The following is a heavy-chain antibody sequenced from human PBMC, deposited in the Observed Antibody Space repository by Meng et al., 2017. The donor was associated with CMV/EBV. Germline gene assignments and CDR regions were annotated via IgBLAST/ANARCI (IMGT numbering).Heavy chain of an antibody. CDR2: MNPNSGNT. D-gene: IGHD6-6*01. J-gene: IGHJ6*02. CDR3: IYSSSPYYYYGMDV. Sequence: ASVKVSCKASGYTFTSYDINWVRQATGQGLEWMGWMNPNSGNTGYAQKFQGRVTTTRNTSISTAYMELSSLRSEDTAVYYCIYSSSPYYYYGMDVWGQGTTVTVSS. V-gene: IGHV1-8*01. CDR1: GYTFTSYD.